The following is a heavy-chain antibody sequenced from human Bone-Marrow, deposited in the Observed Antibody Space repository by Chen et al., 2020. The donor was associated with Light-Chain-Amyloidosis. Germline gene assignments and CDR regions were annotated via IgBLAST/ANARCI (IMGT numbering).Heavy chain of an antibody. J-gene: IGHJ3*01. V-gene: IGHV1-18*04. CDR3: ARASYYGSGSYQDAFDV. CDR1: GYTFSNYG. D-gene: IGHD3-10*01. Sequence: QVQLVQSGAEVKKPGASVRISCKASGYTFSNYGITWVRQAPGQGLEWMGWIATYNGYTNYLEKIQDRVTMATDTSTSTVYMDLRSLRSEDTAVYYCARASYYGSGSYQDAFDVWGQGTMVTDSS. CDR2: IATYNGYT.